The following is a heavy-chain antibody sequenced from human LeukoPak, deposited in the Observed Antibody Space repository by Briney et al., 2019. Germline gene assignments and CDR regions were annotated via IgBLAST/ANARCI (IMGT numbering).Heavy chain of an antibody. CDR3: ARDNGHSSGWYRWFDP. V-gene: IGHV4-39*07. D-gene: IGHD6-19*01. J-gene: IGHJ5*02. Sequence: SETLSLTCTVSGGSISSSSNYWGWIRQPPGKGLEWIGSIYYSGSTYYNPSLKSRVTISVDTSKNQFSLKLSSVTAADTAVYYCARDNGHSSGWYRWFDPWGQGTLVTVSS. CDR2: IYYSGST. CDR1: GGSISSSSNY.